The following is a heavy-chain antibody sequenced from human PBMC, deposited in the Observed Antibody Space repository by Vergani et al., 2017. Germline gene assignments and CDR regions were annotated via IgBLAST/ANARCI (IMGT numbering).Heavy chain of an antibody. CDR3: VRDPWESGGPYSGC. CDR2: ISHSGYT. D-gene: IGHD2-15*01. V-gene: IGHV4-38-2*02. Sequence: QVQLQESGPGLLKPSETLSLTCTVSGYSISSGYYWGWIRQPPGKGLEWIGSISHSGYTFYSLSLKSRVSMSVDTSKNQFSLRVNSVTAADTAVYYCVRDPWESGGPYSGCWGRGTLVSVSS. CDR1: GYSISSGYY. J-gene: IGHJ4*02.